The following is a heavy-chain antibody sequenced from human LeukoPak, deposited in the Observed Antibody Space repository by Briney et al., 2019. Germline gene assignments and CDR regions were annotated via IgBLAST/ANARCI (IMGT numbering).Heavy chain of an antibody. CDR1: GFTFSSYW. CDR3: AKGLKTAVGPYKGYHHYMDV. Sequence: PGGSLRLSCAASGFTFSSYWMHWVRQAPGKGLFWVSRIISDASSTLYADSVKGRFTISRDNSKNTLSLQVSSLRAEDTAIYYCAKGLKTAVGPYKGYHHYMDVWGKGTTVTVSS. CDR2: IISDASST. V-gene: IGHV3-74*01. J-gene: IGHJ6*03. D-gene: IGHD5-18*01.